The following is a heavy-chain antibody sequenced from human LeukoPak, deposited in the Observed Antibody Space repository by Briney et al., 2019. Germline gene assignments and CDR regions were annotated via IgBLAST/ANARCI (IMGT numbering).Heavy chain of an antibody. D-gene: IGHD5-12*01. J-gene: IGHJ1*01. Sequence: GASVKVSCKASGYTFTGYYMHWVRQAPGQGLEWMGWINPNSGGTNYAQKFQGRVTMTRDTSISTAYMELSRLRSNDTAVYYCATYDPLYFQHWGQGTLVTVSS. CDR3: ATYDPLYFQH. CDR1: GYTFTGYY. V-gene: IGHV1-2*02. CDR2: INPNSGGT.